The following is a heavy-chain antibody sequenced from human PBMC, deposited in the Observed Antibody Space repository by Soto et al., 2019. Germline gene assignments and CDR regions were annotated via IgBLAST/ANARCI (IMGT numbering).Heavy chain of an antibody. CDR1: GYSFTSYW. J-gene: IGHJ4*02. D-gene: IGHD2-2*01. V-gene: IGHV5-10-1*01. Sequence: PGESLKISCKGSGYSFTSYWISWVRQMPGKGLEWMGRIDPSDSYTNYSPSFQGHVTISADKSISTAYLQWSSLKASDTAMYYCARSRVGYCSSTSCHAGLYYLDYWGQGTLVTVSS. CDR3: ARSRVGYCSSTSCHAGLYYLDY. CDR2: IDPSDSYT.